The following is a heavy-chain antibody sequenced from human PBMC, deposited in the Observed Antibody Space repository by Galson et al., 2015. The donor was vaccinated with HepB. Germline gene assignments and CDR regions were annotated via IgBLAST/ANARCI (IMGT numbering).Heavy chain of an antibody. D-gene: IGHD7-27*01. V-gene: IGHV1-2*06. CDR3: ARALSGEPGLIY. Sequence: SVKVSCKASGYTFTRYDINWVRQAPGQGLEWMGRVNPMNGVADYTQRFQGRITMTSDTSTSAAYMELSRLRFDDTAVYYCARALSGEPGLIYWGQGVLVTVSS. CDR1: GYTFTRYD. CDR2: VNPMNGVA. J-gene: IGHJ4*02.